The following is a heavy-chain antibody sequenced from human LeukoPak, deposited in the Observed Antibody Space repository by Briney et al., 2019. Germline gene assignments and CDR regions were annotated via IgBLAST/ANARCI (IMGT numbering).Heavy chain of an antibody. CDR1: GHSLTDLS. V-gene: IGHV1-24*01. CDR2: FDIEDAET. J-gene: IGHJ4*02. D-gene: IGHD4-11*01. CDR3: VAEVIEVTMGDY. Sequence: ASVKVSCKVSGHSLTDLSIHWVRQAPGKGLEWMGGFDIEDAETIYGQEFEGRVIMAEDTATETAYMKLSSLKYEDTAVYYCVAEVIEVTMGDYWGQGTLVTVSS.